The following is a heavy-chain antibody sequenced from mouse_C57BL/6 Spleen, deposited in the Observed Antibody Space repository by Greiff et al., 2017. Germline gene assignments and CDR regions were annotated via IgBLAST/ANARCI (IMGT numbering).Heavy chain of an antibody. V-gene: IGHV1-59*01. J-gene: IGHJ4*01. D-gene: IGHD2-5*01. CDR1: GYTFTSYW. Sequence: VQLQQSGAELVKPGTSVKLSCKASGYTFTSYWMPWVKQRPGQGLEWIGLIDPSAGYTNYNQKFKGKATLTVDTSSSTAYMQLSSLTSEDSAVYDWARRKEYSNYYAMDYWGQGTSVTVSS. CDR2: IDPSAGYT. CDR3: ARRKEYSNYYAMDY.